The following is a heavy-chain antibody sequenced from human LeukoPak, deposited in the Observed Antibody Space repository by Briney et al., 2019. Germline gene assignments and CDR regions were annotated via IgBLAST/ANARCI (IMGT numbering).Heavy chain of an antibody. CDR1: GGSISSYY. CDR3: ARALIGFGELYLDY. J-gene: IGHJ4*02. V-gene: IGHV4-59*01. Sequence: SETLSLTCTVSGGSISSYYWSWIRQPPGKGLEGIGDIYYSGSTNYNPSLTSRGTISVDTSKTQFSLKLSSVTAADTAVYYCARALIGFGELYLDYWGQGTLVTVSS. D-gene: IGHD3-10*01. CDR2: IYYSGST.